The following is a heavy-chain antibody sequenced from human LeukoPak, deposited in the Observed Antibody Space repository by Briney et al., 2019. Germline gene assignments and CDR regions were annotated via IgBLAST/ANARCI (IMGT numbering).Heavy chain of an antibody. J-gene: IGHJ3*02. V-gene: IGHV3-23*01. Sequence: PGGSLRLSCAASGFTFSSYALSWVRQAPGKGLEWVSAISGSGDTTYYADSVKGRFTISRDNSKNTLYLQMNSLRAEDTAVYYCAKRKTEEYSGSTGAFDIWGQGTMVTVS. CDR3: AKRKTEEYSGSTGAFDI. CDR1: GFTFSSYA. CDR2: ISGSGDTT. D-gene: IGHD2/OR15-2a*01.